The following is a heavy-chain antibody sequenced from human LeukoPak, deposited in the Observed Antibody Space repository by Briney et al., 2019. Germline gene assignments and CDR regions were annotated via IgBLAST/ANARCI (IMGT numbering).Heavy chain of an antibody. CDR2: IYYSGST. CDR1: GGSISSYY. D-gene: IGHD3-22*01. V-gene: IGHV4-59*01. CDR3: ARVRVYYDSSGYPPYYFDY. Sequence: SETLSLTCTVSGGSISSYYWSWIRQPPGKGLEWIGYIYYSGSTNYNPSLKSRVTISVDTSKNQFSLKLSSVTAADTAVYYCARVRVYYDSSGYPPYYFDYWGQGTLVTVYS. J-gene: IGHJ4*02.